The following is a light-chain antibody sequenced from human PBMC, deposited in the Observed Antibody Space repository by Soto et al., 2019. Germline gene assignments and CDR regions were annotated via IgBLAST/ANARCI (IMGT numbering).Light chain of an antibody. Sequence: DIQMTQSPSTLSASVGDRVTITCRASQSIITSLAWYQQNPGTAPHLLIFAASTLQSGVPSRFSGSGSGTEFTLTISSLQPDDFATYYCQQYNPFSTFGQGTKVDIK. V-gene: IGKV1-5*01. CDR1: QSIITS. CDR2: AAS. CDR3: QQYNPFST. J-gene: IGKJ1*01.